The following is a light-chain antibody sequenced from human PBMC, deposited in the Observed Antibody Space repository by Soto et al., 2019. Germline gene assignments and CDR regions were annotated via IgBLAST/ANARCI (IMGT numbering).Light chain of an antibody. J-gene: IGKJ1*01. CDR3: QQYETFSGT. Sequence: DIQMTQSPSTLSASVGDTVTVTCRASQSVSGRLAWYQQKPGESPKLLIYDASALPRGVPSRFNGSGSGTKFTLTIASLQPDDFATYYCQQYETFSGTFGPGTKVDIK. V-gene: IGKV1-5*01. CDR2: DAS. CDR1: QSVSGR.